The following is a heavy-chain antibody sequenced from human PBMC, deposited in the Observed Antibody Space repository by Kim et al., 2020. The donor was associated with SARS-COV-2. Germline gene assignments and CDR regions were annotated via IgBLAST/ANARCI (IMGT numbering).Heavy chain of an antibody. D-gene: IGHD6-19*01. CDR3: ARDRALAVAGTSFFFDS. CDR2: ITTSSDAT. CDR1: GFTFSDYN. Sequence: GGSLRLSCAASGFTFSDYNMNWVRQAPGKGLEWLAYITTSSDATYYADSVKGRFTISRDNANSTLYLQMNSLRDEDTAVYYCARDRALAVAGTSFFFDSWGRGTLVTVAS. V-gene: IGHV3-48*02. J-gene: IGHJ4*02.